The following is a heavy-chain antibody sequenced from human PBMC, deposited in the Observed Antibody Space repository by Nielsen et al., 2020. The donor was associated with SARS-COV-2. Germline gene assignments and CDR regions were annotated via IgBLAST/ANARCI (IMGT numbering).Heavy chain of an antibody. J-gene: IGHJ6*02. Sequence: LRLSCTVSGGSISSYYWSWIRQPAGKGLEWIGRIYTSGSTNYNPSLKSRVTMSVDTSKNQFSLKLSSVTAADTAVYYCARGELETMDVWGLGTTVTVSS. D-gene: IGHD1-1*01. CDR2: IYTSGST. CDR3: ARGELETMDV. V-gene: IGHV4-4*07. CDR1: GGSISSYY.